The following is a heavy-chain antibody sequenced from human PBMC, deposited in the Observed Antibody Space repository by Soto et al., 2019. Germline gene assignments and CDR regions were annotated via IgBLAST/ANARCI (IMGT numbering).Heavy chain of an antibody. D-gene: IGHD6-19*01. Sequence: QVQVQQWGAGLVKPSETLSLTCAVYGGSFSGNYWSWIRQPPGKGLEWIGEINHSGSTNYNPSLKSRVTISVDTSKNQVSLNLRSVTAADTAVYYGARAAPEADYYYGMDVWGQGTTVTVSS. J-gene: IGHJ6*02. CDR1: GGSFSGNY. CDR3: ARAAPEADYYYGMDV. CDR2: INHSGST. V-gene: IGHV4-34*01.